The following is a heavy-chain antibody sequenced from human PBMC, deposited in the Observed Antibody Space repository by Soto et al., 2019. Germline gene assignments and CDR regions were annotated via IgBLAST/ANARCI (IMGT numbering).Heavy chain of an antibody. J-gene: IGHJ2*01. CDR2: INPNSGGT. CDR3: ARGKEIPDYWNFDL. V-gene: IGHV1-2*02. CDR1: GYSFTDHY. Sequence: ASVKVSCKXSGYSFTDHYMHWVRQAPGQGLEWMGWINPNSGGTKSAQQFQGRVTMTRDMSISTAYMELSRLRFDDTAVYYCARGKEIPDYWNFDLWGRGTLVTVS. D-gene: IGHD2-2*02.